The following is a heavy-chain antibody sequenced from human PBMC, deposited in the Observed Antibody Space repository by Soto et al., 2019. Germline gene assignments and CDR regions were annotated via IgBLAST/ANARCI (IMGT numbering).Heavy chain of an antibody. J-gene: IGHJ4*02. Sequence: SETLSLTCAVSGGSISSGGYSWSWIRQPPGKGLEWIGYIYHSGSTYYNPSLKSRVTISVDRSKNQFSLKLSSVTAADTAVYYCARAVNIAALYYFDYWGQGTLVTVSS. CDR3: ARAVNIAALYYFDY. CDR1: GGSISSGGYS. CDR2: IYHSGST. V-gene: IGHV4-30-2*01. D-gene: IGHD6-13*01.